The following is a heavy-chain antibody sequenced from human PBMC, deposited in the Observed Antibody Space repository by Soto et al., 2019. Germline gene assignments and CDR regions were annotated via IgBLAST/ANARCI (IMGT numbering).Heavy chain of an antibody. J-gene: IGHJ5*02. CDR3: ARAVGRPGVYWFDP. D-gene: IGHD6-6*01. Sequence: SETLSLTCTVSGGSISSGDYYWSWVRQPPGKGLEWIGYIYYSGSTYYNPSLKSRVTISVDTPKNQFSLKLSSVTAADTAVYYCARAVGRPGVYWFDPWGQGTLVTVSS. V-gene: IGHV4-30-4*01. CDR2: IYYSGST. CDR1: GGSISSGDYY.